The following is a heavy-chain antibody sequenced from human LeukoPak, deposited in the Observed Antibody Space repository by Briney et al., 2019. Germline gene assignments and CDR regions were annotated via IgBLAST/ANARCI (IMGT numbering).Heavy chain of an antibody. CDR3: AREIDYYGSEPNWFDP. V-gene: IGHV4-39*07. Sequence: SETLSLTCTVSGGSISSSSYYWGWIRQPPGKGLEWIGSIYYSGSTYYNPSLKSRVTISVDTSKNQFSLKLSSVTAADTAVYYCAREIDYYGSEPNWFDPWGQGTLVTVSS. J-gene: IGHJ5*02. CDR2: IYYSGST. CDR1: GGSISSSSYY. D-gene: IGHD3-10*01.